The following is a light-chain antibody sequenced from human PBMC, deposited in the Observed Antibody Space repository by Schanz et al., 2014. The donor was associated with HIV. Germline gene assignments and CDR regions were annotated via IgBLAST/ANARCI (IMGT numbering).Light chain of an antibody. Sequence: DVQMTQSPSTLSASVGDRVTITCRASQSISNSLAWYQQKPGKAPKLLIYQASSLEAGVSSTFSGSGSGTEFTLTINGLQPDDFATYYCQRYNSFSHTFGQGTKLDIK. V-gene: IGKV1-5*03. CDR3: QRYNSFSHT. CDR2: QAS. CDR1: QSISNS. J-gene: IGKJ2*01.